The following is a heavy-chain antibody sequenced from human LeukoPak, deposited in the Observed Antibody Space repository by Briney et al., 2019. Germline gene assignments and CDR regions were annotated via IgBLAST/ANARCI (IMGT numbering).Heavy chain of an antibody. V-gene: IGHV3-30*18. CDR3: AKDYSGYHPFYGMDV. J-gene: IGHJ6*02. D-gene: IGHD5-12*01. CDR1: EFTFSNYG. Sequence: GRSLRLSCAASEFTFSNYGMHWVRQAPGKGLEWVAVISYDGSNKYYADSVKGRFTISRDNSKKTLYVQMNSLRAEDTAVYYCAKDYSGYHPFYGMDVWGQGTTVTVSS. CDR2: ISYDGSNK.